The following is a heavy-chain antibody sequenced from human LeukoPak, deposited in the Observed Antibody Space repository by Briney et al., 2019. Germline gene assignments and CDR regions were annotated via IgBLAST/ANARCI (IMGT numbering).Heavy chain of an antibody. D-gene: IGHD6-13*01. CDR2: ISWNSGSI. Sequence: GGSLSLSFAASGFPFDDYAMHWVRQAPGKGVEWVAGISWNSGSIGDSDSVKGGFTISRDNAQNSLYLQMNSLRAEDTALYYCAKMGTSSWYGGSYFDYWGQGTLVTVSS. CDR3: AKMGTSSWYGGSYFDY. CDR1: GFPFDDYA. J-gene: IGHJ4*02. V-gene: IGHV3-9*01.